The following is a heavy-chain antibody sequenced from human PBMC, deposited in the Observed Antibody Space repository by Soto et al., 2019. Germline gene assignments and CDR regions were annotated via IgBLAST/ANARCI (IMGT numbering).Heavy chain of an antibody. Sequence: SETLSLTCAVYGGSFSGYYWSWIRQPPGKGLEWIGEINHSGSTNYNPSLKSRVTISVDTSKNQFSLKLSSVTAADTAGYYCARIMQGEFDYWGQGTLVTVDS. V-gene: IGHV4-34*01. CDR2: INHSGST. CDR3: ARIMQGEFDY. J-gene: IGHJ4*02. CDR1: GGSFSGYY. D-gene: IGHD2-8*01.